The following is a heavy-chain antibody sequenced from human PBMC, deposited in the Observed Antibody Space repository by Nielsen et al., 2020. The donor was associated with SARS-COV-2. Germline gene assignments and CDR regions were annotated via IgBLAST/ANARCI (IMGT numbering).Heavy chain of an antibody. D-gene: IGHD7-27*01. J-gene: IGHJ5*02. V-gene: IGHV5-51*01. CDR3: ARHGLWGHIYWFDP. CDR1: GYSFTSYW. Sequence: GGSLRLSCKGSGYSFTSYWIGWVRQMPGKGLEWMGIIYPGDSDTRYSPSFQGQVTISADKSISTAYLQWSSLKASDTAMYYCARHGLWGHIYWFDPWGQGTLGTVSS. CDR2: IYPGDSDT.